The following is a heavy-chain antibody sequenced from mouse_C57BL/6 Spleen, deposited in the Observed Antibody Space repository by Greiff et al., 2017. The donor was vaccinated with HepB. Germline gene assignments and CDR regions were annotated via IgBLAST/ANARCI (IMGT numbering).Heavy chain of an antibody. CDR2: IYPGDGDT. CDR3: ARGGYMVTTGIFDY. Sequence: QVQLQQSGPELVKPGASVKISCKASGYAFSSSWMNWVKQRPGKGLEWIGRIYPGDGDTNYNGKFKGKATLTADKSSSTAYMQLSSLTSEDSAVYFCARGGYMVTTGIFDYWGQGTTLTVSS. J-gene: IGHJ2*01. CDR1: GYAFSSSW. V-gene: IGHV1-82*01. D-gene: IGHD2-2*01.